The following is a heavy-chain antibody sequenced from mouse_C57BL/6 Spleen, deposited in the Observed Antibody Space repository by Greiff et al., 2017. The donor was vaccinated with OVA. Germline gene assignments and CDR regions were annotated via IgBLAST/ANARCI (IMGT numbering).Heavy chain of an antibody. J-gene: IGHJ3*01. CDR3: TRYGGYYWFAY. Sequence: VQLQQSGAELVRPGASVTLSCKASGYTFTDYEMHWVKQTPVHGLEWIGAIDPETGGTAYNQKFKGKAILTADKSSSTAYMELRSLTSEDSAVYYCTRYGGYYWFAYWGQGTLVTVSA. CDR2: IDPETGGT. D-gene: IGHD2-3*01. V-gene: IGHV1-15*01. CDR1: GYTFTDYE.